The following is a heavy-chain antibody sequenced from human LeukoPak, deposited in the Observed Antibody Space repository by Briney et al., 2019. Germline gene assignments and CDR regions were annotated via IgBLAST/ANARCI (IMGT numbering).Heavy chain of an antibody. CDR1: GGSISSSSYY. J-gene: IGHJ3*02. CDR3: ARGWVVVPAALDAFDI. D-gene: IGHD2-2*01. V-gene: IGHV4-39*01. CDR2: IYYSGST. Sequence: VKPSETLSLTCTVSGGSISSSSYYWGWIRQPPGKGLEWIGSIYYSGSTYYNPSLKSRVTISVDTSKNQFSLKLSSVTAADTAVYYCARGWVVVPAALDAFDIWGQGTMVTVSS.